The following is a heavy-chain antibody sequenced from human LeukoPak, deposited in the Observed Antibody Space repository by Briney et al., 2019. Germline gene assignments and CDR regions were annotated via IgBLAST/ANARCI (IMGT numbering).Heavy chain of an antibody. J-gene: IGHJ4*02. CDR3: ARDLQCSSTSCPLSDY. Sequence: GASVKVSCKASGYTFTCYYMHWVRQAPGQGLEWMGWINPNSGGTNYAQKFQGRVTMTRDTSISTAYMELSRLRSDDTAVYYCARDLQCSSTSCPLSDYWGQGTLVTVSS. V-gene: IGHV1-2*02. CDR2: INPNSGGT. D-gene: IGHD2-2*01. CDR1: GYTFTCYY.